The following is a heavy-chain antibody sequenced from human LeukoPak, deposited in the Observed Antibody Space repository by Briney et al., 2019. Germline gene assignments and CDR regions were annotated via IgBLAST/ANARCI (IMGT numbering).Heavy chain of an antibody. CDR1: GFTFSSYA. V-gene: IGHV3-30*02. CDR3: SGHGPGVVADRDY. J-gene: IGHJ4*02. D-gene: IGHD6-13*01. Sequence: GGSLRLSCAASGFTFSSYAMHWVRQAPGKGLEWEAVIRYDGIVKNYIDSVKGRFTISRDNSKNTLYLQMNSLRPEDTAIYYCSGHGPGVVADRDYWGQGTLVTVPS. CDR2: IRYDGIVK.